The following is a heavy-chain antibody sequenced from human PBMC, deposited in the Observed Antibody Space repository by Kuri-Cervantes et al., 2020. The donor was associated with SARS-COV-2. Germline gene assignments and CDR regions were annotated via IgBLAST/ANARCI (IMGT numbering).Heavy chain of an antibody. CDR2: ISSSGSTI. D-gene: IGHD3-22*01. Sequence: GGSLRLSCAASGFTFSSYEMNWVRQAPGKGLEWVSYISSSGSTIYYADSVKGRFTISRDNAKNSLYLQMNSLRAEDTAAYYCARDYYYDSSVHFDYWGQGTPVTVSS. V-gene: IGHV3-48*03. CDR1: GFTFSSYE. J-gene: IGHJ4*02. CDR3: ARDYYYDSSVHFDY.